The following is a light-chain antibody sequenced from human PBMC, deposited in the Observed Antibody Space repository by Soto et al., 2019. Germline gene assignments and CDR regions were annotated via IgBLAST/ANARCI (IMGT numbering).Light chain of an antibody. CDR3: QQYYKWPPVT. CDR2: GAS. J-gene: IGKJ4*01. V-gene: IGKV3-15*01. Sequence: EIVMTQSPATLSVSPGERATLSCRASQSVGSNLAWYQQKPGQAPRILIYGASTRATGIPARFSGSGSGTDFTLTISSLQSEDFAVYYCQQYYKWPPVTFGGGTKVDIK. CDR1: QSVGSN.